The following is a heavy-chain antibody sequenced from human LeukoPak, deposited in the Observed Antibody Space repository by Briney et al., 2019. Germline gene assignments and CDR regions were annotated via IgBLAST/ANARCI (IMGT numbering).Heavy chain of an antibody. Sequence: QPGGSLRLSCAASGFTFSYYGMHWVRQAPGKGLEWVAFIRYDESKKFYGDSVKGRFTISRDNSKNSLYLQMNSLRAEDTAVYYCARDQYDILTGSNDAFDIWGQGTMVTVSS. D-gene: IGHD3-9*01. CDR2: IRYDESKK. V-gene: IGHV3-30*02. CDR3: ARDQYDILTGSNDAFDI. CDR1: GFTFSYYG. J-gene: IGHJ3*02.